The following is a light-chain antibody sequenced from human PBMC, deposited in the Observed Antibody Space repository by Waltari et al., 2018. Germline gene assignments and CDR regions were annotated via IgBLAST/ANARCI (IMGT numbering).Light chain of an antibody. CDR2: AAS. CDR3: QQSDSLPLT. Sequence: DIQMTQSPSTLSASVGDRVTITCRASQYISDWLALYQQKPGKPPKILIYAASIVESGVPSRFSGSGSGTQFTLTISSLQPDDFATYYCQQSDSLPLTFGGGTKVEIK. CDR1: QYISDW. V-gene: IGKV1-5*03. J-gene: IGKJ4*01.